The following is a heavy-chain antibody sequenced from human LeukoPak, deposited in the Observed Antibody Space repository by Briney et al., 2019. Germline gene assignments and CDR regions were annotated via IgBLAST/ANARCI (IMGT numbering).Heavy chain of an antibody. J-gene: IGHJ4*02. CDR2: IQSKTDGGTS. V-gene: IGHV3-15*01. CDR3: TTAPKWETQGTDY. Sequence: GGSLRLSCAASGFTFINYWMTWVRQAPGKGLEWVGRIQSKTDGGTSDYAAPVKGRFTISRDDSKNTLYLQMNSLNTEDTAVYYCTTAPKWETQGTDYWGQGTLVTISS. CDR1: GFTFINYW. D-gene: IGHD1-26*01.